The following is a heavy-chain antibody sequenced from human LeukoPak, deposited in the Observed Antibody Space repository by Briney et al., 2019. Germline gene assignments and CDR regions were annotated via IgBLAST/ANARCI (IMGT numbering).Heavy chain of an antibody. CDR2: IRYDGSNK. J-gene: IGHJ4*02. V-gene: IGHV3-30*02. CDR1: GFTFSSYG. CDR3: ARRRYSRSSQHFDY. Sequence: PGGSLRLSCAASGFTFSSYGMHWVRQAPGKGLEWVAFIRYDGSNKYYADSVKGRFTISRDNSRNTLYLQMNSLRAEDTAVYYCARRRYSRSSQHFDYWGQGTLVTVSS. D-gene: IGHD1-26*01.